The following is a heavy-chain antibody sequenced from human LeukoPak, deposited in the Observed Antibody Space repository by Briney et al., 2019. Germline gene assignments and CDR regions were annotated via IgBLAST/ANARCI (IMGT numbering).Heavy chain of an antibody. J-gene: IGHJ4*02. V-gene: IGHV4-59*01. Sequence: SETLSLTCTVSGGSISSYYWSWIRQPPGKGLEWIGYMYYSGSTNYNPSLKSRVTISVDTSNHFSLKLWSLTAADTAVYYCARLTGVAGDRYYFDYWGQGTLVTVSS. CDR3: ARLTGVAGDRYYFDY. CDR1: GGSISSYY. D-gene: IGHD6-19*01. CDR2: MYYSGST.